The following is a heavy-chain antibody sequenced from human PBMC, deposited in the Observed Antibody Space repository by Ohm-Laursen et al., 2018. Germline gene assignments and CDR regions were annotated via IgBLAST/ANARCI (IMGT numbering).Heavy chain of an antibody. Sequence: SLRLSCAASGFTVSSNYMSWVRQAPGKGLEWVSYISSSGSSTYYADSVKGRFTISRDNAKNSLYLQMNSLRAEDTAVYYCVRARWDGFDIWGQGTMVTVSS. D-gene: IGHD4-23*01. CDR1: GFTVSSNY. V-gene: IGHV3-11*01. CDR3: VRARWDGFDI. J-gene: IGHJ3*02. CDR2: ISSSGSST.